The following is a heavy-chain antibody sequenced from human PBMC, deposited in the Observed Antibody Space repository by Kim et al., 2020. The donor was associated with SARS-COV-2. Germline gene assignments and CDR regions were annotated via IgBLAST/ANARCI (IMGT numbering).Heavy chain of an antibody. CDR1: GGSFSGYY. V-gene: IGHV4-34*01. CDR3: ARRFSSGWTVTFDP. J-gene: IGHJ5*02. CDR2: INHSGST. Sequence: SETLSLTCAVYGGSFSGYYWSWIRQPPGKGLEWIGEINHSGSTNYNPSLKSRVTISVDTSKNQFSLKLSSVTAADTAVYYCARRFSSGWTVTFDPWGQGTLVTVSS. D-gene: IGHD6-19*01.